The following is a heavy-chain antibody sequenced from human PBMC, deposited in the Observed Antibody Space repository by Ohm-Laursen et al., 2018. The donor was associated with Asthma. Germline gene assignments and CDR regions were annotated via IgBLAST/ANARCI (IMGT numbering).Heavy chain of an antibody. J-gene: IGHJ4*03. CDR3: AKDSVSYDYVWGSYRLRTNFDY. Sequence: SLRLSCSASGFTFSSYAMSWVRQAPGKGLEWVSAISGSGGSTYYADSVKGRFTISRDNSKNTLYLQMNSLRAEDTAVYYCAKDSVSYDYVWGSYRLRTNFDYWGQGTTVTVSS. D-gene: IGHD3-16*02. CDR2: ISGSGGST. V-gene: IGHV3-23*01. CDR1: GFTFSSYA.